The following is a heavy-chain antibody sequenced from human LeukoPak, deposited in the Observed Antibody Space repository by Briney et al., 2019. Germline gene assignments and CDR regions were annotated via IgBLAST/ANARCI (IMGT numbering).Heavy chain of an antibody. D-gene: IGHD3-22*01. CDR3: AKDLSPITMIVVVTEGWDY. CDR1: GFTFSSYA. V-gene: IGHV3-23*01. Sequence: GGSLRLSCAASGFTFSSYAMSWVRQAPGKGLEWVSAISGSGGSTYYADPVKGRFTISRDNSKNTLYLQMNSLRAEDTAVYYCAKDLSPITMIVVVTEGWDYWGQGTLVTVSS. CDR2: ISGSGGST. J-gene: IGHJ4*02.